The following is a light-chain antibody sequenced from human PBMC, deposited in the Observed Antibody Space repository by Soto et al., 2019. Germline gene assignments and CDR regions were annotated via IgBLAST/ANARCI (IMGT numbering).Light chain of an antibody. J-gene: IGKJ4*01. Sequence: DIQLTQSPSSLSASVGDRVTITCRASQGISNYLAWYQQKPGKGPKFLIYAASTLQSGVPSRFSGSGSGTDFTLTISRLQPEDVATYYCQKYNSVPTFGGGTKVEIK. CDR2: AAS. V-gene: IGKV1-27*01. CDR3: QKYNSVPT. CDR1: QGISNY.